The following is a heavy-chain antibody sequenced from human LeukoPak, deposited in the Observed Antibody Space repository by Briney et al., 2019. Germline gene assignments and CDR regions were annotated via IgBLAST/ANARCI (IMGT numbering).Heavy chain of an antibody. D-gene: IGHD5-24*01. CDR3: AEGGYNYFGY. CDR2: IYTSGST. J-gene: IGHJ4*02. CDR1: GGSITSYY. V-gene: IGHV4-4*09. Sequence: PSETLSLTRTVSGGSITSYYWSSIRQPPGKGLGWIGYIYTSGSTNYNPSLKSRVTISVDTSKNQFSLKLSSVTAADTAVYYCAEGGYNYFGYWGQGTLVTVSS.